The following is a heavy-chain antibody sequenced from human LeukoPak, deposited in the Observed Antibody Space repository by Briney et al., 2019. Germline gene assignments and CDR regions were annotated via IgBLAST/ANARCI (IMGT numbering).Heavy chain of an antibody. CDR3: ASSRDGYNYFDY. V-gene: IGHV3-48*02. D-gene: IGHD5-24*01. CDR2: ISTSSSTI. Sequence: GGSLRLSCAAFGFTFSSYSMSWVRQAPGKGLEWVSYISTSSSTIYYADSVKGRFTISRDNARNSLYLRMNSLRDEDTAVYYCASSRDGYNYFDYRGQGTLVTVSS. CDR1: GFTFSSYS. J-gene: IGHJ4*02.